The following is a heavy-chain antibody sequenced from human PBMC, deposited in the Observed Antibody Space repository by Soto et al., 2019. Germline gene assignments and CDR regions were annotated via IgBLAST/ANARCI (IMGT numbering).Heavy chain of an antibody. D-gene: IGHD1-1*01. J-gene: IGHJ4*02. Sequence: QVHLVQSGAEVKKPGASVKVSCKGSGYGFTTYGITWVRQAPGQGLEWMAWISAHNGNTDYAQNLQGRVTVTRDTSTSTAYMELRSLRSDDTAVYYGARGRYGDYWGQRALVTVSS. CDR3: ARGRYGDY. CDR2: ISAHNGNT. CDR1: GYGFTTYG. V-gene: IGHV1-18*01.